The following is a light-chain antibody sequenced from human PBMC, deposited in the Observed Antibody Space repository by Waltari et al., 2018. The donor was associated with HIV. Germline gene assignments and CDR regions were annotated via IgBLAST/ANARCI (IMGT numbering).Light chain of an antibody. V-gene: IGLV1-40*01. J-gene: IGLJ3*02. Sequence: QSVLTQPPSVSGAPGQRVTFSCPGSSSTLGARSDVHWYQQLPGTAPKLLIYGNNNRPSGVPDRFSGSKSGTSASLAITGLQAEDEADYYCQSYDSSLSGSWVFGGGTKLTVL. CDR1: SSTLGARSD. CDR2: GNN. CDR3: QSYDSSLSGSWV.